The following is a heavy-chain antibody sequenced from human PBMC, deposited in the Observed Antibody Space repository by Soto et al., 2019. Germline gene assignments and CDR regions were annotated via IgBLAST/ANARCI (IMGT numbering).Heavy chain of an antibody. J-gene: IGHJ6*02. Sequence: ETLSLTCTVSGGSMSSSSYYWGWIRQPPGKGLEWIGSIYYSGSTYYNPSLKSRVTISVDTSKNQFSLKLSSVTAADTAVYYCARQKPAGLGLHRLDGRAQGTTVTVAS. CDR1: GGSMSSSSYY. D-gene: IGHD1-7*01. CDR2: IYYSGST. CDR3: ARQKPAGLGLHRLDG. V-gene: IGHV4-39*01.